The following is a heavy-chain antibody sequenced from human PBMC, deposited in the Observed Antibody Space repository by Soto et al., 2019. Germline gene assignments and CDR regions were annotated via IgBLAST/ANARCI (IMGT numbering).Heavy chain of an antibody. CDR1: GVSVSSANDY. CDR2: VYHTGSA. D-gene: IGHD5-12*01. CDR3: AAHHGDGYNSMVFDS. J-gene: IGHJ4*02. V-gene: IGHV4-61*01. Sequence: VQLQESGPGLVKPSETLSLTCTVSGVSVSSANDYWSWIRQSPGKGLEWIGFVYHTGSANYNPSLKSRVTMSVDMANNQFSLKLRSVTAADTAVYYCAAHHGDGYNSMVFDSWGQGTLVTVSS.